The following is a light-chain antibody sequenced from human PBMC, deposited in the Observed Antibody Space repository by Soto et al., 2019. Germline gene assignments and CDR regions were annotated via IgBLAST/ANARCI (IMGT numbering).Light chain of an antibody. V-gene: IGKV3-20*01. CDR2: DAS. Sequence: EIVLTQSPGTLSLSPGARATLSCRASQSVNSRLAWYHHNPGEAPRLLISDASSRATGIPDRFSGSGSGTDFTLTISRLEPEDFAVYYCQQYGSSRVTFGQGTRLEIK. CDR3: QQYGSSRVT. CDR1: QSVNSR. J-gene: IGKJ5*01.